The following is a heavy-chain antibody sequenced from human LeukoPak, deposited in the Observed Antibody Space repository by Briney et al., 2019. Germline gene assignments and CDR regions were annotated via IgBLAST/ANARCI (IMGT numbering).Heavy chain of an antibody. Sequence: SETLSLTCTVSGGSISSTSFYWVWIRQPPGKGLDWLGTIYFTGTTYYNPSLNSRVTISVDTSNNRFSRKVSSVTAADTAVYYCARLIVGDYFDSWGQGTLVTVSS. J-gene: IGHJ4*02. V-gene: IGHV4-39*01. CDR1: GGSISSTSFY. CDR3: ARLIVGDYFDS. D-gene: IGHD1-26*01. CDR2: IYFTGTT.